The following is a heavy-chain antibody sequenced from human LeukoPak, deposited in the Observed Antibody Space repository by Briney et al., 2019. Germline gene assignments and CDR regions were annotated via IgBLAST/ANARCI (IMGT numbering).Heavy chain of an antibody. V-gene: IGHV4-34*01. D-gene: IGHD4-17*01. CDR3: ARGKVTRDWYFDL. CDR2: INHSGNT. J-gene: IGHJ2*01. CDR1: GGSFSDFH. Sequence: SETLSLTCTVYGGSFSDFHWSWIRLPPGKGLEWIGEINHSGNTNYNPSLKSRVTISIDTSKNQFSLKLSSVTAADTAVYYSARGKVTRDWYFDLWGRGTLVTVSS.